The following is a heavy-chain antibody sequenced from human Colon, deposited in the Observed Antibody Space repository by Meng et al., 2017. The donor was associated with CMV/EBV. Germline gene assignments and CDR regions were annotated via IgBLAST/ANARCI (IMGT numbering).Heavy chain of an antibody. CDR1: GVSISSNIR. J-gene: IGHJ4*02. CDR3: ARGKQDAWELLAY. Sequence: QVQLQESRPGLVKPSGXLSLTCGVSGVSISSNIRWTWVRQPPGKGLEWIGDIDDSGSTNYNPSLNSRISISLDKSKNHFSLKVNSVTAADTAVYYCARGKQDAWELLAYWGQGPLVTVSS. V-gene: IGHV4-4*02. CDR2: IDDSGST. D-gene: IGHD1-26*01.